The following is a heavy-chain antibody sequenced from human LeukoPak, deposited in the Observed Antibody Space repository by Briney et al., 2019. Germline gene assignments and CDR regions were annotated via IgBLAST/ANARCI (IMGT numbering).Heavy chain of an antibody. CDR2: ISSSSIYI. CDR1: GFTLSNYS. D-gene: IGHD2-15*01. J-gene: IGHJ5*02. V-gene: IGHV3-21*01. Sequence: GGSLRLSCEDSGFTLSNYSISWVRQAPGKGLERVSSISSSSIYIYYADSVKGRFTISRDNAKKSLYLQMNSLRAEDTAVYSCARGADGVSSNSRGWFDPWGQGTLVTVSS. CDR3: ARGADGVSSNSRGWFDP.